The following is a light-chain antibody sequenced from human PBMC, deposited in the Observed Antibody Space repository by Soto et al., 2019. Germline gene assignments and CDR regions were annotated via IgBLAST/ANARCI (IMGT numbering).Light chain of an antibody. J-gene: IGKJ1*01. CDR3: KQYNSYPCT. CDR1: QSISSW. CDR2: KAS. Sequence: DIQMTQSPSTLSASVGYRVTTTSSASQSISSWLAWYQQKPGKAPKLLIYKASSLESGVPSRFSGSGSGTEFTLTISSLQTDDFATYYCKQYNSYPCTFGKGTKVDIK. V-gene: IGKV1-5*03.